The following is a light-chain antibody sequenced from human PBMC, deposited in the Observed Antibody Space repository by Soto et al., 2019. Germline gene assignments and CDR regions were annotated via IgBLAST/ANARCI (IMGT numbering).Light chain of an antibody. V-gene: IGLV2-8*01. CDR2: EVS. J-gene: IGLJ2*01. Sequence: QSALTQPPSASGSPGQSVTISCTGTSSDVGGSNYVSWYQQHPGKVPKLLIYEVSKRPSGVPDRFSGSKSGNTASLTISGLQAEDESDYYCSSYASSNSLLFGGGTKLTVL. CDR1: SSDVGGSNY. CDR3: SSYASSNSLL.